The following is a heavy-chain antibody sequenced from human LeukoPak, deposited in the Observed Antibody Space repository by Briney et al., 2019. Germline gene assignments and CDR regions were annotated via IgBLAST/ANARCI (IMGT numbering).Heavy chain of an antibody. Sequence: GGSLRLSCAASGFTFSSYWMSWVRQAPGKGLEWVANIKQDGSEKYYVDSVKGRFTISRDNAKNSLYLQMNSLRAEDTAVYYCARDATRFLEWLLEGSTWFDPWGQGTLVTVSS. CDR1: GFTFSSYW. CDR2: IKQDGSEK. D-gene: IGHD3-3*01. V-gene: IGHV3-7*01. J-gene: IGHJ5*02. CDR3: ARDATRFLEWLLEGSTWFDP.